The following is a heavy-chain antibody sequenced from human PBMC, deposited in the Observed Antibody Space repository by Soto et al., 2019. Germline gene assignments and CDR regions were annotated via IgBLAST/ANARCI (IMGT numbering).Heavy chain of an antibody. D-gene: IGHD2-8*01. CDR1: GGNFSSYA. CDR3: VSQRTSVLTRAYFDY. J-gene: IGHJ4*02. CDR2: ILPIFGTE. Sequence: PVEVSCKASGGNFSSYAISWVRQAPGQELEWMGGILPIFGTENYAQKFQGRVTITSDESTSTAYMELSSLRSEQTAVYYCVSQRTSVLTRAYFDYWGPGALVTVSS. V-gene: IGHV1-69*13.